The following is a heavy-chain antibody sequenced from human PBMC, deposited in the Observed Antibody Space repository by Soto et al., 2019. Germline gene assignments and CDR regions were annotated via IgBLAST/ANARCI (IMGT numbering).Heavy chain of an antibody. CDR1: GGSFSNNY. J-gene: IGHJ4*02. CDR2: ISPSGTT. Sequence: SETLSLTCAVYGGSFSNNYWTWFRQPPGKGLEWIGEISPSGTTKYIPSLKSRGTISVDTSRRQFFLKVTSVSAADTAVYYCATSLWFGTQPEIWGPGTLVTVS. V-gene: IGHV4-34*01. CDR3: ATSLWFGTQPEI. D-gene: IGHD3-10*01.